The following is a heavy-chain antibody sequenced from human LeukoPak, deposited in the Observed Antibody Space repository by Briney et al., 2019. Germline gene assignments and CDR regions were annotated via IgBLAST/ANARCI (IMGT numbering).Heavy chain of an antibody. CDR3: ARGAGYNYPYYFDY. V-gene: IGHV3-53*01. J-gene: IGHJ4*02. D-gene: IGHD5-24*01. CDR1: GGSFSGYY. Sequence: PSETLSLTCAVYGGSFSGYYWSWIRQPPGKGLECVSVIYGGGNIYYADSVKGRFTISRDNSKNTLYLQMNSLRAEDTAVYYCARGAGYNYPYYFDYWGQGTLVTVSS. CDR2: IYGGGNI.